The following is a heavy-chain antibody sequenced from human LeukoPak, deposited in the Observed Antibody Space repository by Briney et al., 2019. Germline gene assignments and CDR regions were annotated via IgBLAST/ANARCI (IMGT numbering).Heavy chain of an antibody. CDR1: GGSISSSSYY. J-gene: IGHJ5*02. V-gene: IGHV4-39*07. D-gene: IGHD1-14*01. Sequence: SETLSLTCTVSGGSISSSSYYWGWIRQPPGKGLEWIGSIYYSGSTNYNPSLKSRVTISVDTSKNQFSLKLSSVTAADTAVYYCARDRSRPRGFDPWGQGTLVTVSS. CDR2: IYYSGST. CDR3: ARDRSRPRGFDP.